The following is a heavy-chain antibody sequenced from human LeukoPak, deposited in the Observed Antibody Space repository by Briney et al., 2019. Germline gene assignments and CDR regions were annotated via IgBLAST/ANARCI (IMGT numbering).Heavy chain of an antibody. J-gene: IGHJ4*02. Sequence: ASVKVSCKASGGTFSSYAISWVRQAPGQGLEWMGGIIPIFGTANYAQKFQGRGTITVDESTSTAYMELSSPRSEDTAVYYCAQERIAARPDPDYWGQGTLVTVSS. V-gene: IGHV1-69*01. CDR3: AQERIAARPDPDY. CDR2: IIPIFGTA. D-gene: IGHD6-6*01. CDR1: GGTFSSYA.